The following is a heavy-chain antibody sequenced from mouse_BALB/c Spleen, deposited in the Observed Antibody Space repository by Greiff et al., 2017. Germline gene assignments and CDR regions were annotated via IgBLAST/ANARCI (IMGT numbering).Heavy chain of an antibody. D-gene: IGHD3-3*01. V-gene: IGHV1-87*01. J-gene: IGHJ2*01. Sequence: QVQLKESGAELARPGASVKLSCKASGYTFTSYWMQWVKQRPGQGLEWIGAIYPGDGDTRYTQKFKGKATLTADKSSSTAYMQLSSLASEDSAVYYCARGGTGYFDYWGQGTTLTVSS. CDR3: ARGGTGYFDY. CDR1: GYTFTSYW. CDR2: IYPGDGDT.